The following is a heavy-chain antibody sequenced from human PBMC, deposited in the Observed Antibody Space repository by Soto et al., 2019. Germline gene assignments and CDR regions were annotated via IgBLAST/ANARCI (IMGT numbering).Heavy chain of an antibody. CDR2: INHSGST. J-gene: IGHJ5*02. CDR3: ARGSYCSSTSCGWFDP. V-gene: IGHV4-34*01. CDR1: GGSFSGYY. Sequence: QVQLQQWGAGLLKPSETLSLTCAVYGGSFSGYYWRWIRQPPGKGLEWIGEINHSGSTNYNPSLKCRVTLSVDTAKNQYSLKLSSVTAADTAVYYCARGSYCSSTSCGWFDPWGQGTLVTVCS. D-gene: IGHD2-2*01.